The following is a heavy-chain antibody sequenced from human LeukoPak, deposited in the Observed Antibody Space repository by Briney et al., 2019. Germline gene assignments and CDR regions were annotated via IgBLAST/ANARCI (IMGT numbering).Heavy chain of an antibody. V-gene: IGHV3-30*02. J-gene: IGHJ4*02. CDR2: MRYDGSYK. CDR1: GFTFSSYA. D-gene: IGHD2-2*01. CDR3: AKEGCSSTSCSYFDY. Sequence: PGGSLRLFCAASGFTFSSYAMTWVRQAPGKGLEWVTFMRYDGSYKNYADSVKGRFTISRDNSKNTLYLQMNSLRPEDTAVYYCAKEGCSSTSCSYFDYWGQGTLVTVSS.